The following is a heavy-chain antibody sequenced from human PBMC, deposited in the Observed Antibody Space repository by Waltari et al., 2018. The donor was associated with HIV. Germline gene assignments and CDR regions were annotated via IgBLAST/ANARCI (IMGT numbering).Heavy chain of an antibody. CDR3: ARSVAGTINWFDP. D-gene: IGHD6-19*01. J-gene: IGHJ5*02. CDR1: GFHGSSTY. Sequence: EVQLVETGGGLIQPGGSLRLSCAASGFHGSSTYFSRCRQAPGKGLEWVSVIYSGGSTYYADSVKGRFTISRDNSKNTLYLQMNSLRAEDTAVYYCARSVAGTINWFDPWGQGTLVTVSS. CDR2: IYSGGST. V-gene: IGHV3-53*02.